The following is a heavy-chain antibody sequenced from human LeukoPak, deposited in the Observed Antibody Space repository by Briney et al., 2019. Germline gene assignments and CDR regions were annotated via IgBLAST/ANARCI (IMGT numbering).Heavy chain of an antibody. D-gene: IGHD3-16*01. J-gene: IGHJ4*02. Sequence: GGSLRLSCAASGFTFSHTGMHWVRQAPGKGLEGVAVIWYDGSEKYYADSVKGRSTISRDNSKNTVYLQMNSLRVDDTAVYYCAKDWGTSGDGSSFGFFDYWGQGALVTVSS. CDR2: IWYDGSEK. V-gene: IGHV3-33*06. CDR1: GFTFSHTG. CDR3: AKDWGTSGDGSSFGFFDY.